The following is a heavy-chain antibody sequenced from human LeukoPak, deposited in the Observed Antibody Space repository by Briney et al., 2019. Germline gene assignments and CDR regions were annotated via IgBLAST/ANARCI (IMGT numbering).Heavy chain of an antibody. J-gene: IGHJ4*02. CDR2: ISYDGSNK. D-gene: IGHD2-2*01. V-gene: IGHV3-30-3*01. Sequence: PGRSLRLSCAASGFTFSSYAMHWVRQAPGKGLEWVAVISYDGSNKYYADSVKGRFTISRDNSKNTLYLQMNSLRAEDTAVYYCARPPAVRCPIDYWGQGTLVTVSS. CDR3: ARPPAVRCPIDY. CDR1: GFTFSSYA.